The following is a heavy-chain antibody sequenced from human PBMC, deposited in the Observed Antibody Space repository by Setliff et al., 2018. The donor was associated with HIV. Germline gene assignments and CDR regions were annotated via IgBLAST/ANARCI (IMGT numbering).Heavy chain of an antibody. V-gene: IGHV3-23*01. CDR3: ARLGIGRYCNISSCYLNQ. J-gene: IGHJ4*02. CDR1: GFTFSTYA. D-gene: IGHD6-19*01. CDR2: ISGSGGSP. Sequence: PGGSLRLSCAASGFTFSTYAMSWVRQAPGKGLDWVSGISGSGGSPYYADSVKGRFTVSRDNSKSTLYLQMNSLRAEDTAVYYCARLGIGRYCNISSCYLNQWGQGTLVTVSS.